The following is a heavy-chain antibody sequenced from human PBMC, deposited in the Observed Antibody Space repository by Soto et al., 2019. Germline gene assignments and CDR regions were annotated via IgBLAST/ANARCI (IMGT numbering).Heavy chain of an antibody. CDR3: ASASYYDILTGYSSGAFDI. V-gene: IGHV5-51*01. CDR2: IYPGDSDT. CDR1: GYSFTSYW. D-gene: IGHD3-9*01. J-gene: IGHJ3*02. Sequence: HGESLKISCKGSGYSFTSYWIGWVRQMPGKGLEWMGIIYPGDSDTRYSPSFQGQVTISADKSISTAYLQWSSLKASDTAMYYCASASYYDILTGYSSGAFDIWGQGTMVTV.